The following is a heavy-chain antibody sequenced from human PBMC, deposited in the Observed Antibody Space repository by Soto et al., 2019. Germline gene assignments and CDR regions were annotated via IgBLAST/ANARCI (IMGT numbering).Heavy chain of an antibody. CDR3: ARALYGGFRFDY. V-gene: IGHV4-59*01. J-gene: IGHJ4*02. CDR1: GGSISSYY. D-gene: IGHD5-12*01. Sequence: SETLSLTCTVSGGSISSYYWSWIRQPPGKGLEWIGYIYYSGSTNYNPSLKSRVTISVDTSKNQFSLKLSSVTAADTAVYYCARALYGGFRFDYWGQGTMVSVSS. CDR2: IYYSGST.